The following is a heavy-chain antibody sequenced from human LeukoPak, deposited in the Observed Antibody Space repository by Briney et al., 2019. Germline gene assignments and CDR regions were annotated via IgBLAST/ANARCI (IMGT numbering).Heavy chain of an antibody. CDR1: GFIFSNYP. D-gene: IGHD1-26*01. V-gene: IGHV3-23*01. J-gene: IGHJ4*02. Sequence: GGSLRLSCAASGFIFSNYPMNWVRQAPEKGVEWVSVISGSGGATFYGDSVQGRFTISRDNSRDTLYLQMNSLTAEDTAVYYCGKYLQTTVGANDFWGQGTLVTVSS. CDR3: GKYLQTTVGANDF. CDR2: ISGSGGAT.